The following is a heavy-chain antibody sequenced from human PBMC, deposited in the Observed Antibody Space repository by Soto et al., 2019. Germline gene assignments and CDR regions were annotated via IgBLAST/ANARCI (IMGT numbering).Heavy chain of an antibody. D-gene: IGHD3-10*01. CDR3: SPPPPGIYYYYLDV. J-gene: IGHJ6*03. CDR2: IKSKTDGGTT. CDR1: GFTFSNAW. Sequence: GSLRLSCAASGFTFSNAWMSWVRQAPGKGLEWVGRIKSKTDGGTTDYAAPVKGRFTISRDDSKNTLYLQMNSLKTEDTAVYFCSPPPPGIYYYYLDVWGKGTTVTVSS. V-gene: IGHV3-15*01.